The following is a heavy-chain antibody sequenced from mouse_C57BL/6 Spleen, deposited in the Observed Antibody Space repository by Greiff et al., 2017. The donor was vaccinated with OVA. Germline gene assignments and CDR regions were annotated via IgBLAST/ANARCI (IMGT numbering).Heavy chain of an antibody. J-gene: IGHJ3*01. D-gene: IGHD1-1*01. Sequence: QVQLQQSGAELVRPGTSVKVSCKASGYAFTNYLIEWVKQRPGQGLEWIGVINPGSGGTNYNEKFKGKATLTVDKSSSTAYMPLSSLTSEDSAVDYCARNEGGSSDEGFAYWGQGTLVTVSA. V-gene: IGHV1-54*01. CDR1: GYAFTNYL. CDR2: INPGSGGT. CDR3: ARNEGGSSDEGFAY.